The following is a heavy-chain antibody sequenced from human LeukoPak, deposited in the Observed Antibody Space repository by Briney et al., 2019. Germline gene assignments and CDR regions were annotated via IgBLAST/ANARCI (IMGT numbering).Heavy chain of an antibody. CDR1: GFTVSSNY. Sequence: GWSLRLSCAASGFTVSSNYMSWVRQAPGKGLEWVSVIYSGGNTYYADSVKGRFTISRDNSKNNLYLQIKSLKAEDRAVYYCASDGSDTAMVNWGQGTLVTVSS. CDR2: IYSGGNT. V-gene: IGHV3-53*01. D-gene: IGHD5-18*01. J-gene: IGHJ4*02. CDR3: ASDGSDTAMVN.